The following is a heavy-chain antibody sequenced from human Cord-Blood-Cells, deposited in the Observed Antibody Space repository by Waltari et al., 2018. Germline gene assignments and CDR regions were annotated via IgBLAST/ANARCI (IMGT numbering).Heavy chain of an antibody. D-gene: IGHD5-12*01. J-gene: IGHJ4*02. CDR3: ARGGRGYSGYSYYFDY. CDR2: INHSGST. V-gene: IGHV4-34*01. CDR1: GGSFSGYY. Sequence: QVQLQQWGAGLLKPSETLSLTCAVYGGSFSGYYWSWIRQPPGKGLEWIGEINHSGSTNYTPSLKSRVTISVDTAKNQFSLKLSSVTAADTAVYYCARGGRGYSGYSYYFDYWGQGTLVTVSS.